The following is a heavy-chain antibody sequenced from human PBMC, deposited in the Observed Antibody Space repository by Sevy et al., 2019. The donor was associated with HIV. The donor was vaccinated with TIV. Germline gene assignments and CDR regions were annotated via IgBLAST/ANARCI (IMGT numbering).Heavy chain of an antibody. CDR3: ATTKDYYESYGSPFDY. CDR2: FDPEEGET. J-gene: IGHJ4*02. D-gene: IGHD3-22*01. Sequence: ASVKVSCKVSGSTLSRLSMHWVRQVPGKGLEWMGSFDPEEGETFYARKFQGRVTMTEDTATDTAYMELSSLRSDDTAVYFCATTKDYYESYGSPFDYWGQGTLVTVSS. CDR1: GSTLSRLS. V-gene: IGHV1-24*01.